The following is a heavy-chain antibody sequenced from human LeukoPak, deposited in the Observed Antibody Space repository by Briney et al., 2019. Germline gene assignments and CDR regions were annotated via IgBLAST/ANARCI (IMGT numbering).Heavy chain of an antibody. V-gene: IGHV3-7*01. D-gene: IGHD2-15*01. CDR2: IKQDGSEK. J-gene: IGHJ6*02. CDR1: GFTFSSYW. CDR3: ARGRYCSGGSCYPTPYYYYGMDV. Sequence: GRSLRLSCAASGFTFSSYWMSWVRQAPGKGLEWVANIKQDGSEKYYVDSVKGRFTISRDNAKNSLYLQMNSLRAEDTAVYYCARGRYCSGGSCYPTPYYYYGMDVWGQGTTVTVSS.